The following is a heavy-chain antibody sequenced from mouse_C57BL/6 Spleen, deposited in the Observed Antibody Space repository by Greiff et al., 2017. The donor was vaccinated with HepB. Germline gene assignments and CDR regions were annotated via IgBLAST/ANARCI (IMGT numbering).Heavy chain of an antibody. CDR3: AREGGFGVTTVVVDYFDY. V-gene: IGHV5-6*01. Sequence: EVQLVESGGDLVKPGGSLKLSCAASGFTFSSYGMSWVRQTPDKRLEWVATISSGGSYTYYPDSVKGRFTISRDNAKNTLYLQMSSLKSEDTAMYYCAREGGFGVTTVVVDYFDYWGQGTTLTVSS. J-gene: IGHJ2*01. CDR2: ISSGGSYT. CDR1: GFTFSSYG. D-gene: IGHD1-1*01.